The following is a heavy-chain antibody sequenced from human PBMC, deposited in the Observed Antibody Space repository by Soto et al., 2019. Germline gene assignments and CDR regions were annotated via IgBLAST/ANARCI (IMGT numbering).Heavy chain of an antibody. CDR2: INHSGST. CDR1: GGSFSGYD. Sequence: SETRSLTCAVYGGSFSGYDWSWIRQPPGKGLEWIGEINHSGSTNYNPSLKSRVTISVDTSKNQFSLKLSSVTAADTAVYYCARPTYYYDSSGPPAYWGQGTLVTVS. D-gene: IGHD3-22*01. CDR3: ARPTYYYDSSGPPAY. J-gene: IGHJ4*02. V-gene: IGHV4-34*01.